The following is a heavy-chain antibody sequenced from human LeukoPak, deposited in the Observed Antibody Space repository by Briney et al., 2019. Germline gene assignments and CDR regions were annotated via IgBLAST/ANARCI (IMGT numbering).Heavy chain of an antibody. CDR2: ISGSGGST. J-gene: IGHJ4*02. D-gene: IGHD6-19*01. Sequence: GGSLRLSCAASGFTFSSYAMSWVRQAPGKGLEWVSAISGSGGSTYYAEYGKGRFPISRDNSQNTLYLQMNRLRAEDTAVYYCAKFREQWLLGYYFDYWGQGTLVTVSS. V-gene: IGHV3-23*01. CDR1: GFTFSSYA. CDR3: AKFREQWLLGYYFDY.